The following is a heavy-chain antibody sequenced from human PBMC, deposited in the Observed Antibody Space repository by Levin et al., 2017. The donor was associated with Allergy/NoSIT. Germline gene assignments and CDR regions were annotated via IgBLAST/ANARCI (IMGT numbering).Heavy chain of an antibody. CDR3: ARDFVVVAAANLYYYYGMDV. D-gene: IGHD2-15*01. J-gene: IGHJ6*02. Sequence: LSLTCAASGFTFRSYSMNWVRQAPGKGLEWVSYISSSSSTIYYADSVKGRFTISRDNAKNSLYLQMNSLRAEDTAVYYCARDFVVVAAANLYYYYGMDVWGQGTTVTVSS. V-gene: IGHV3-48*01. CDR2: ISSSSSTI. CDR1: GFTFRSYS.